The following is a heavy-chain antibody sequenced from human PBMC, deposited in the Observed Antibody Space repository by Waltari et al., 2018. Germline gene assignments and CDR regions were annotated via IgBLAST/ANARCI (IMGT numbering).Heavy chain of an antibody. CDR1: GITFSNYA. J-gene: IGHJ4*02. D-gene: IGHD1-20*01. V-gene: IGHV3-23*01. CDR2: ITVGDDN. CDR3: ATPFYNWDDPLHS. Sequence: EVQLLESGGDLVQPGGSLRLSCAASGITFSNYAIHWVRLAPGAGLEWVSAITVGDDNYYADAVKGRFTISRDTSKDTVHLQMNGLRADDTAVYYCATPFYNWDDPLHSWGQGTLVTVSS.